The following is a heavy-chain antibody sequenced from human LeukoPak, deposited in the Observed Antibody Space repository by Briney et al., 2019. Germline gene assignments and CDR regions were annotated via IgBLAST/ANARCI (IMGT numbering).Heavy chain of an antibody. J-gene: IGHJ4*02. D-gene: IGHD3-22*01. Sequence: GASVKVSCKASGYTFTSYGISWVRQAPGQGLEWMGWISAYNGNTNYAQKLQGRVTMTTDTSTSTAYMELRSLRSDDTAVYYCARDSTELYYYDSSGYSSPLGYWGQGTLVTVS. CDR3: ARDSTELYYYDSSGYSSPLGY. CDR1: GYTFTSYG. CDR2: ISAYNGNT. V-gene: IGHV1-18*01.